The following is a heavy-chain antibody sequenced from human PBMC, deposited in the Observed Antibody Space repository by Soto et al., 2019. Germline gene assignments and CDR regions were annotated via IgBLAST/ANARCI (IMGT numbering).Heavy chain of an antibody. Sequence: PGGSLRLSCAASGFTFSSYGMHWVRQAPGKGLEWVAVISYDGSNKYYADSVKGRFTISRDNSKNTLYLQMNSLRAEDTAVYYCAKESRQQLVLYYYYGMDVWGQGTTVTASS. CDR1: GFTFSSYG. V-gene: IGHV3-30*18. D-gene: IGHD6-6*01. CDR3: AKESRQQLVLYYYYGMDV. CDR2: ISYDGSNK. J-gene: IGHJ6*02.